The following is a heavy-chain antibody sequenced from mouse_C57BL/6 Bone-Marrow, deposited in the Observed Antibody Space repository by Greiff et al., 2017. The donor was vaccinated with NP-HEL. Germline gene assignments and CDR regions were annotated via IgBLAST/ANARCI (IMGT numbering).Heavy chain of an antibody. V-gene: IGHV5-15*04. CDR3: ARHYYGYEDYAMDY. CDR1: GFTFSYYG. Sequence: EVMLVESGGGLVQPGGSLKLSCAASGFTFSYYGMAWVRQAPRKGPEWVAFISNLAYSIYYADTVTGRFTISREKAKNTLYLEMSSLRSEDTAMYYCARHYYGYEDYAMDYWGQGTSVTVSS. J-gene: IGHJ4*01. CDR2: ISNLAYSI. D-gene: IGHD2-2*01.